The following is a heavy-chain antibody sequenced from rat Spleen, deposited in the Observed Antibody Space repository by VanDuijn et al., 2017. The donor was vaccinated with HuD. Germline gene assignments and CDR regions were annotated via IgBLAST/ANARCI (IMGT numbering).Heavy chain of an antibody. V-gene: IGHV2-72*01. J-gene: IGHJ1*01. D-gene: IGHD5-1*01. Sequence: QVQLKESGPGLVQPSQTLSLTCTVSGFSLTNSHVSWVRQSPGKSLVWMGTIWAGGGENYHWAVRSRLSISRDTSKSQVFLKLNSLRPEDTGTYYCARPNQLGGYWYLDFWGPGTMVTVSS. CDR3: ARPNQLGGYWYLDF. CDR1: GFSLTNSH. CDR2: IWAGGGE.